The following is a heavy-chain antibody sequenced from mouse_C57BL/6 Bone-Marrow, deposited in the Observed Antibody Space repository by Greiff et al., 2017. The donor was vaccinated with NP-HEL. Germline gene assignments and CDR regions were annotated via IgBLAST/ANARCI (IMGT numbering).Heavy chain of an antibody. CDR2: IYPRSGNT. CDR1: GYTFTSYG. V-gene: IGHV1-81*01. Sequence: VQLQQSGAELARPGASVKLSCKASGYTFTSYGISWVKQRTGQGLEWIGEIYPRSGNTYYNEKFKGKATLTADTSSSTAYMELRSLTSEDSAVYFCARFYYYGASWFAYWGQGTLVTVSA. D-gene: IGHD2-13*01. J-gene: IGHJ3*01. CDR3: ARFYYYGASWFAY.